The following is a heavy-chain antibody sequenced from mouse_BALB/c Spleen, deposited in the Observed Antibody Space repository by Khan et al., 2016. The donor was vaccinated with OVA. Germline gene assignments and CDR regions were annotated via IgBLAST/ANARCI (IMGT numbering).Heavy chain of an antibody. J-gene: IGHJ1*01. CDR2: IWAGGST. Sequence: QVQLKESGPGLVAPSQSLSIICTVSGFSLTSYGVHWVRQPPGKGLEWLGVIWAGGSTNYNSALMSRLSISKDNSKRQVFLKMNSLQSDDTAMYYCARNYGNFVDYFDVWGAGTTVTVSS. V-gene: IGHV2-9*02. CDR3: ARNYGNFVDYFDV. CDR1: GFSLTSYG. D-gene: IGHD2-1*01.